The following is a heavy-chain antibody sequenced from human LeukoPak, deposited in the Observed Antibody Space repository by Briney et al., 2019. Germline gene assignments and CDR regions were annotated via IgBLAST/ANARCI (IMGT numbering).Heavy chain of an antibody. CDR1: GFTFSSYG. V-gene: IGHV3-33*01. CDR3: ARSRRTRVGEDYFDY. Sequence: GGSLRLSCAASGFTFSSYGMHWVRQAPGKGLEGVAVIWYDVSNKYYADSVKGRFTISRDNSKNTLYLQMNSLRAEDTAVYYCARSRRTRVGEDYFDYWGQGTLVTVSS. CDR2: IWYDVSNK. D-gene: IGHD3-10*01. J-gene: IGHJ4*02.